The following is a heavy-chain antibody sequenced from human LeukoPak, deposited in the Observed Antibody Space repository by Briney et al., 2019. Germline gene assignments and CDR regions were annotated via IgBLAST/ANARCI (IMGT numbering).Heavy chain of an antibody. CDR2: TYYSGST. Sequence: PSVTLSLTCSFSGASLSDNNYYWSWIRQPPRTGLEWIGFTYYSGSTYYSPALESRVSISLHTSKKQLSLKIYTVTAADTAVYYCARSPTIAAGGPYGTFDIWGQGTVVTVPS. CDR1: GASLSDNNYY. CDR3: ARSPTIAAGGPYGTFDI. V-gene: IGHV4-31*03. J-gene: IGHJ3*02. D-gene: IGHD6-13*01.